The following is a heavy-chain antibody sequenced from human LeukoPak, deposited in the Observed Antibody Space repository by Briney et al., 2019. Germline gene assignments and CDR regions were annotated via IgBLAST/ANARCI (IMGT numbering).Heavy chain of an antibody. V-gene: IGHV3-23*01. J-gene: IGHJ4*02. CDR2: ISGSGGST. CDR1: GFTFSSYA. D-gene: IGHD2-21*01. CDR3: ARGAASRQELCDY. Sequence: GGSLRLSCAASGFTFSSYAMSWVRQAPGKGLEWVSAISGSGGSTYYADSVKGRFTISRGNSRNTLYLQMNGLRAEDTAVYYCARGAASRQELCDYWGQGTLVTVSS.